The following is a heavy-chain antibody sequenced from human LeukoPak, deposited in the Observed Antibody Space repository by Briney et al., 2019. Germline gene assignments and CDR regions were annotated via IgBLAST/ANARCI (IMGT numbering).Heavy chain of an antibody. Sequence: ASVKVSCKASGYTFTDYYLHWVRQAPGQGLEWMGWINPNSGGTNYAQTFQGRVTMTRDTSITTAYLELSRLRSDDTAVYYCARDGSYRHFDFWGQGTLVTVSS. CDR3: ARDGSYRHFDF. V-gene: IGHV1-2*02. CDR1: GYTFTDYY. CDR2: INPNSGGT. J-gene: IGHJ4*02. D-gene: IGHD1-14*01.